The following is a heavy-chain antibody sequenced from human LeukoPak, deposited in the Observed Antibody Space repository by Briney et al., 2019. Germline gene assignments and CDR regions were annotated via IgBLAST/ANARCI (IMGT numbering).Heavy chain of an antibody. V-gene: IGHV3-23*01. CDR2: ISGSGGNT. Sequence: GGSLRLSCAASGSTFSSYAMSWVRQAPGKGLEWVSGISGSGGNTYYADSVKGRFTISRDNSKNTLYLQMNSLRAEDTAVYYCAKSVGATLFDYWGQGTLVTVSS. CDR1: GSTFSSYA. J-gene: IGHJ4*02. CDR3: AKSVGATLFDY. D-gene: IGHD1-26*01.